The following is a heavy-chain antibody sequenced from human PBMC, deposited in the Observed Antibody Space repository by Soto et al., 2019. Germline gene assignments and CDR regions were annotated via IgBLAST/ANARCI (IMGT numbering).Heavy chain of an antibody. V-gene: IGHV3-15*01. J-gene: IGHJ4*02. CDR3: TLHVVVVTSIHNYFNY. CDR2: IKSKTDGEAT. D-gene: IGHD2-21*02. Sequence: GGSLRLSCAASGFTFANAWMSWVRQAPGKGLEWVGRIKSKTDGEATDYAAPVKGRFSISRDDSKNTMFLQMNSLQIEDTAIYYCTLHVVVVTSIHNYFNYWGQGXRVTVSS. CDR1: GFTFANAW.